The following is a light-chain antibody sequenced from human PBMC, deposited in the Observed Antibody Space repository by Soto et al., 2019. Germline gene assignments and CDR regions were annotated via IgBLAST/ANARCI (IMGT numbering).Light chain of an antibody. CDR1: QGIRSD. CDR2: AAS. CDR3: QQYGSSPLT. J-gene: IGKJ4*01. V-gene: IGKV1-6*01. Sequence: AIQMTQSPSSLSASVGDRITITCRASQGIRSDLGWYQQHPGKAPKLLIFAASHLQSGVPSRFSGSGSGTDFTLTISRLEPEDFAVYYCQQYGSSPLTFGGGTKVDIK.